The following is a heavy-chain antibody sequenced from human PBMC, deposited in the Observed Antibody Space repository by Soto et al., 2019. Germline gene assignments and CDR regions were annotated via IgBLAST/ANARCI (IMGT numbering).Heavy chain of an antibody. J-gene: IGHJ4*02. D-gene: IGHD3-10*01. V-gene: IGHV3-23*01. CDR3: AKDPASGFAMENYFDY. Sequence: EVQLSGSGGGLVQPGGSLRLSCAASGFTFSSYAMSWVRQAPGKGLEWVSAISGSSTSTYYADSVKGRFTISRDNSKNTLYLQMNSLRAEDTAVYSCAKDPASGFAMENYFDYWGQGTLVTVSS. CDR1: GFTFSSYA. CDR2: ISGSSTST.